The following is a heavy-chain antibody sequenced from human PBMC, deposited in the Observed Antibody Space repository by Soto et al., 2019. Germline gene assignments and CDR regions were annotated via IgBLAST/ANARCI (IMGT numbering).Heavy chain of an antibody. V-gene: IGHV3-21*01. Sequence: KSGGSLRLSCAASGFTFSSYSMNWVRQAPGKGLEWVSSISSSSSYIYYADSVKGRFTISRDNAKNSLYLQMNSLRAEDTAVYYCARDQYNWNDVHHFDYWGQGTLVTVSS. D-gene: IGHD1-20*01. CDR3: ARDQYNWNDVHHFDY. CDR1: GFTFSSYS. J-gene: IGHJ4*02. CDR2: ISSSSSYI.